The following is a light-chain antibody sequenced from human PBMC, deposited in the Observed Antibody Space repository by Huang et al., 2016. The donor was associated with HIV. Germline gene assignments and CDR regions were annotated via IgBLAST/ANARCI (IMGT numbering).Light chain of an antibody. Sequence: DIVMTQSPDSLAVSLGERATINCKSSQSVLYSSNNKNCLAWYQQKPGQVPKLLIYWASTRESGVPDRFSGSGSGTDFTLTISSLQAEDVAVYYCQQYYTTPFTFGPGTKVDIK. CDR3: QQYYTTPFT. V-gene: IGKV4-1*01. J-gene: IGKJ3*01. CDR2: WAS. CDR1: QSVLYSSNNKNC.